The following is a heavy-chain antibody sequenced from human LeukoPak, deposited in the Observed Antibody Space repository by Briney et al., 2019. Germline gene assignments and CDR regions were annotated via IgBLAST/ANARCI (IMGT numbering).Heavy chain of an antibody. CDR3: ARTSGNYKYYFDC. J-gene: IGHJ4*02. Sequence: SETLFLTCTVSGGSISSGYNWWNWVRQTPGKGLEWFGEIYHSGTTNYNPSLKSRVTISLDTSKNQFSLKLNSVTAADTAVYYCARTSGNYKYYFDCWGQGTLVTVSS. CDR1: GGSISSGYNW. D-gene: IGHD1-26*01. CDR2: IYHSGTT. V-gene: IGHV4-4*02.